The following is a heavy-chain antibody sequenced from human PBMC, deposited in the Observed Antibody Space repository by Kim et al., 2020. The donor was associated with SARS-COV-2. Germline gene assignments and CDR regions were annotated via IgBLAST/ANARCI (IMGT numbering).Heavy chain of an antibody. Sequence: GGSLRLSCAASGFTFSSYGMHWVRQAPGKGLEWVAVISYDGSNKYYADSVKGRFTISRDNSKNTLYLQMNSLRAEDTAVYYCAKDAGGGYSGYDWFDPWG. CDR3: AKDAGGGYSGYDWFDP. D-gene: IGHD5-12*01. CDR2: ISYDGSNK. J-gene: IGHJ5*02. CDR1: GFTFSSYG. V-gene: IGHV3-30*18.